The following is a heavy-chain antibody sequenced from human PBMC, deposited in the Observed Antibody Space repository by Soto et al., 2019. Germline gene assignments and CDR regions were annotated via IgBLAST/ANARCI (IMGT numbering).Heavy chain of an antibody. J-gene: IGHJ3*02. CDR3: AREGVITFGGVIVSYAFDI. V-gene: IGHV1-69*12. Sequence: QVQLVQSGAEVKKPGSSVKVYCKASGGTFSTYAISWVRQAPGQGLEWIGGIIPIFGTANYAQKFQGRVTITADESTSTAYMELSSLRSEDTAVYYYAREGVITFGGVIVSYAFDIWGQGTMVTVSS. CDR2: IIPIFGTA. D-gene: IGHD3-16*02. CDR1: GGTFSTYA.